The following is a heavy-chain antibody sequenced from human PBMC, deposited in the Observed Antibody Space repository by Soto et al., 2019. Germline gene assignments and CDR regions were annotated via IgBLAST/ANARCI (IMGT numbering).Heavy chain of an antibody. Sequence: ASVKVSCKASGYTFTSYYMHWVRQAPGQGLEWMGIINPSGGSTSYAQKFQGRVTMTRDTSTSTVYMELSSLRSEDTAVYYCARDYFSNCSSTSCQTYYYYGMDVWGQGTTVTVSS. CDR3: ARDYFSNCSSTSCQTYYYYGMDV. V-gene: IGHV1-46*01. J-gene: IGHJ6*02. CDR1: GYTFTSYY. CDR2: INPSGGST. D-gene: IGHD2-2*01.